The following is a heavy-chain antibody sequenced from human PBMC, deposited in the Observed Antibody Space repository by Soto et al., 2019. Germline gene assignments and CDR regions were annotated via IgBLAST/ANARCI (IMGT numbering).Heavy chain of an antibody. Sequence: QVQLVESGGGVVQPGRSLRLSCAASGFTFSSYGMHWVRQAPGKGLEWVAVIWYDGSNKYYADSVKGRFTISRDNSKNSLYLQMNILIAEDTAVYYCARDEAQTEIDYYDSSGYVYWGQGTLVTVSS. J-gene: IGHJ4*02. CDR3: ARDEAQTEIDYYDSSGYVY. CDR2: IWYDGSNK. CDR1: GFTFSSYG. V-gene: IGHV3-33*01. D-gene: IGHD3-22*01.